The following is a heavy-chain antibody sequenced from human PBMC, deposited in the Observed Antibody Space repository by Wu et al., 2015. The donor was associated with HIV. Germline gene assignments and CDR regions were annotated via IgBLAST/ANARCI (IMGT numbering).Heavy chain of an antibody. Sequence: QAQLVQSGAEVKKPGASVKVSCKASGYSFTTYYMHWVRQAPGQGLEWMGMINPGGGSTSYAQKFQGRVTMTRDTSTSTVYMELRSLRSEDTAVYYCARDRDDTRAGEVSTTVTIFDYWGQGTLVTVSS. J-gene: IGHJ4*02. CDR1: GYSFTTYY. CDR2: INPGGGST. CDR3: ARDRDDTRAGEVSTTVTIFDY. V-gene: IGHV1-46*01. D-gene: IGHD4-17*01.